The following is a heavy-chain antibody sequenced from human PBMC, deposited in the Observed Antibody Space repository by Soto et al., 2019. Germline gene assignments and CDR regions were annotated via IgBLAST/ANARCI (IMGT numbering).Heavy chain of an antibody. CDR1: GGSVSGGSYY. CDR3: ARMSMKTQLDY. V-gene: IGHV4-61*01. CDR2: LYFTGST. Sequence: SETLSLTCTVSGGSVSGGSYYWSWIRQTPTKGLEFIGYLYFTGSTNYNPSLKSRVSISRDTFKNQVSLNLRSVTAADTAVYYCARMSMKTQLDYWGQGTLVTVSS. J-gene: IGHJ4*02. D-gene: IGHD6-6*01.